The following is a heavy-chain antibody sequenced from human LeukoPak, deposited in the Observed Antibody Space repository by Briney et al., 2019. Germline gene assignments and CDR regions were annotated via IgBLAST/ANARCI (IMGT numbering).Heavy chain of an antibody. J-gene: IGHJ4*02. V-gene: IGHV3-7*03. CDR2: IKHDGSEK. Sequence: GGSLRLSCAASGFIFTNYFMSWVRQAPGKGLEWVASIKHDGSEKYYVDSVRGRFTISRDNTMNSLYLQMSSLRAEDTAVYYCARGVGNFDYWGQGTLVTVSS. CDR1: GFIFTNYF. CDR3: ARGVGNFDY. D-gene: IGHD1-14*01.